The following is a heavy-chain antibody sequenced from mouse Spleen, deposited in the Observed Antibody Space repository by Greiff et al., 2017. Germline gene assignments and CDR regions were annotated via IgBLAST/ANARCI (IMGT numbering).Heavy chain of an antibody. Sequence: EVKLVESGGGLVQSGRSLRLSCATSGFTFSDFYMEWVRQAPGKGLEWIAASRNKANDYTTEYSASVKGRFIVSRDTSQSILYLQMNALRAEDTAIYYCARDAVITTAGYAMDYWGQGTSVTVSS. CDR3: ARDAVITTAGYAMDY. D-gene: IGHD1-2*01. V-gene: IGHV7-1*01. J-gene: IGHJ4*01. CDR1: GFTFSDFY. CDR2: SRNKANDYTT.